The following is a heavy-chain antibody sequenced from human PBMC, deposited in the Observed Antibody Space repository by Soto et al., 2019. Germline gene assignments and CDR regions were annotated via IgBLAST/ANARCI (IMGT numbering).Heavy chain of an antibody. CDR1: GFTFSSYW. J-gene: IGHJ6*02. V-gene: IGHV3-74*01. CDR2: IHSDGSST. Sequence: EVQLVESGGGLVQPGGSLRRSCAASGFTFSSYWMHWVRQAPGKGLVWVSRIHSDGSSTSYADSVKGRFTISRDNAKNTLYLQMNSLRAEDTAVYYCAKGGSGIMDVWGQGTTVTVSS. D-gene: IGHD3-10*01. CDR3: AKGGSGIMDV.